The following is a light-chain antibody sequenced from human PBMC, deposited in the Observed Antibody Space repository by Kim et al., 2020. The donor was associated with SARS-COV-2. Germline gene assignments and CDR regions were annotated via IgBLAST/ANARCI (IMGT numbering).Light chain of an antibody. V-gene: IGKV3-20*01. CDR1: QSVSSSY. J-gene: IGKJ2*01. CDR2: GAS. CDR3: QQYGSSPLT. Sequence: LSPGERATLSCRASQSVSSSYLAWYQQKPGQAPRLLIYGASSRATGIPDRFSGSGSGTDFTLTISRLEPEDFAVYYCQQYGSSPLTFGQGTKLEI.